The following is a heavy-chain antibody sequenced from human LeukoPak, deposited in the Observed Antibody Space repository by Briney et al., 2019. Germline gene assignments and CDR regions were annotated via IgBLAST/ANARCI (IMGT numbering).Heavy chain of an antibody. CDR2: IYYSGST. D-gene: IGHD5-24*01. J-gene: IGHJ4*02. Sequence: SETLSLTCTVSGGSISSSSYYWGWIRQPPGKGLEWIGSIYYSGSTYYNPSLKSRVTISVDTSKNQFSLKLSSVTAADTAVYYCARGEGSQRWLQVPLDYWGQGTLVTVSS. V-gene: IGHV4-39*07. CDR1: GGSISSSSYY. CDR3: ARGEGSQRWLQVPLDY.